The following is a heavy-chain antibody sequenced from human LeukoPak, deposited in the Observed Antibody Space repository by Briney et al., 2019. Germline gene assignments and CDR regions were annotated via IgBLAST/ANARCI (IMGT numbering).Heavy chain of an antibody. CDR3: ASIGPSSGYYYYYFDY. Sequence: SETLSLTCTVSGYSISSGYYWGWIRQPPGKGLEWIGSIYHSGSTYYNPSLKSRVTISVDTSKNQFSLKLSSVTAADTAVYYCASIGPSSGYYYYYFDYWGQGTLVTVSS. CDR1: GYSISSGYY. J-gene: IGHJ4*02. CDR2: IYHSGST. V-gene: IGHV4-38-2*02. D-gene: IGHD3-22*01.